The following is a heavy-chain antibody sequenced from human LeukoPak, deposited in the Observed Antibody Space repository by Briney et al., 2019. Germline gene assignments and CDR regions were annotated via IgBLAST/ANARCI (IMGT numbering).Heavy chain of an antibody. CDR3: AREQNIRGVIIIVDS. J-gene: IGHJ4*02. V-gene: IGHV3-11*05. D-gene: IGHD3-10*01. CDR2: ISDTSTYT. Sequence: PGGSLRLSCAASGFTFSDYYMSWIRQAPGKGLEWVSYISDTSTYTNYADSVKGRFTISRDNSKNTLYLEVNGLRADDTAVYYCAREQNIRGVIIIVDSWGQGTLVTVSS. CDR1: GFTFSDYY.